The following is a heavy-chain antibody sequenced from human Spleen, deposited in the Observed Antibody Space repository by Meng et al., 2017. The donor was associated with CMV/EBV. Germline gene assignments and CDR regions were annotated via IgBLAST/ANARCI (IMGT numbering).Heavy chain of an antibody. CDR2: IFPVDSDT. V-gene: IGHV5-51*01. Sequence: KVSCKGSGYSFGSYWIGWVRQMPGKGLEWMGIIFPVDSDTKYSPSFQGQVTMSADRSITTVYLQWSSLKASDAAIYYCARHEYSSPTHYYYYYGMDVWGQGTTVTVSS. CDR3: ARHEYSSPTHYYYYYGMDV. J-gene: IGHJ6*02. CDR1: GYSFGSYW. D-gene: IGHD6-6*01.